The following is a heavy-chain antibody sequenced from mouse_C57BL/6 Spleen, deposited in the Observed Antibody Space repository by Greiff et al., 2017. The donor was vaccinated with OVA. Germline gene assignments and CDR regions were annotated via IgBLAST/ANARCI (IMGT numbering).Heavy chain of an antibody. CDR3: ARGGIYYGYPYYFDY. CDR1: GYTFTDYY. Sequence: EVQLQQSGPVLVKPGASVKMSCKASGYTFTDYYMNWVKQSHGKSLEWIGVINPYNGGTSYNQKFKGKATLTVDKSSSTAYMELNSLTSEDSAVYYCARGGIYYGYPYYFDYWGQGTTLTVSS. CDR2: INPYNGGT. D-gene: IGHD2-2*01. J-gene: IGHJ2*01. V-gene: IGHV1-19*01.